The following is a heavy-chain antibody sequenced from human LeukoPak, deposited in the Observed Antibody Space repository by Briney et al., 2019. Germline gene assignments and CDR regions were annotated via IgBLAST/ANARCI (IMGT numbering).Heavy chain of an antibody. CDR2: IYNSETT. V-gene: IGHV4-59*01. D-gene: IGHD4-11*01. J-gene: IGHJ6*02. CDR3: ARVVYSHYWPEGMDV. CDR1: GDXISSYY. Sequence: SETLSLTCTVSGDXISSYYCSWIRQPPGKGLEWIVYIYNSETTNYNPSLESRVTISEDTSKNQFSLMLTSVTAADAAVYYCARVVYSHYWPEGMDVWGQGTTVTVSS.